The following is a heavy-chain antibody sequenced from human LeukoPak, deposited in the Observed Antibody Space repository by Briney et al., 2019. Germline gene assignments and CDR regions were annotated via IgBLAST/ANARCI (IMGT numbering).Heavy chain of an antibody. D-gene: IGHD6-19*01. CDR3: TLLAVASDFDY. J-gene: IGHJ4*02. V-gene: IGHV3-48*03. CDR2: IAGSGTTK. CDR1: RFPFSVYE. Sequence: GSLRLSCAVSRFPFSVYEMNWVRQARGKGLEWVSNIAGSGTTKYYADSVKGRFSISRDNAKSSLYLQMNSLRVEDTAVYYCTLLAVASDFDYWGQGALVTVSS.